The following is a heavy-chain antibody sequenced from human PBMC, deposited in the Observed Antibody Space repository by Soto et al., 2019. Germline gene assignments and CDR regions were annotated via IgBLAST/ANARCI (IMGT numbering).Heavy chain of an antibody. V-gene: IGHV3-53*04. CDR1: GFTVSSNY. CDR3: ARPLRYFDWSLST. J-gene: IGHJ4*02. Sequence: GGSLRLSCAASGFTVSSNYMSWVRQAPGKGLEWVSVIYSGGSTYYADSVKGRFTISRHNSKNTLYLQMDSLRAEDTAVYYCARPLRYFDWSLSTWGQGTLVTVSS. D-gene: IGHD3-9*01. CDR2: IYSGGST.